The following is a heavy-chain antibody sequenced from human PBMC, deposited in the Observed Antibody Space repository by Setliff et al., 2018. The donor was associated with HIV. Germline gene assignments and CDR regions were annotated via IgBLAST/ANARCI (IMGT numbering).Heavy chain of an antibody. Sequence: SVKVSCKASGGTFSSYAISWVRQAPGQGLEWMGGIIPIFGTANYAQKFQGRVTITRNTSISTAYMELSSLRSEDTAVYYCARGSGSKIWYYYYGMDVWGQGTKVTVSS. CDR2: IIPIFGTA. D-gene: IGHD3-3*01. CDR3: ARGSGSKIWYYYYGMDV. CDR1: GGTFSSYA. V-gene: IGHV1-69*05. J-gene: IGHJ6*02.